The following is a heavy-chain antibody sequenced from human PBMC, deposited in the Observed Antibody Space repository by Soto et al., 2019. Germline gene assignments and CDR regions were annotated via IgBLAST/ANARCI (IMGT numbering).Heavy chain of an antibody. CDR3: ARRGIAARPYYYYYYMDV. CDR2: INHSGST. J-gene: IGHJ6*03. D-gene: IGHD6-6*01. V-gene: IGHV4-34*01. CDR1: GGSFSGYY. Sequence: PSETLSLTCAVYGGSFSGYYWSWIRQPPGKGLEWIGEINHSGSTNYNPSLKSRVTISVDTSKNQFSLKLSSVTAADTAVYYCARRGIAARPYYYYYYMDVWGKGTTVTVSS.